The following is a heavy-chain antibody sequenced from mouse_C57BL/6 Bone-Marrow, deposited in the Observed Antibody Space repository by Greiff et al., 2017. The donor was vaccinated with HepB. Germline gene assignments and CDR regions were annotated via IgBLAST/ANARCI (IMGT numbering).Heavy chain of an antibody. V-gene: IGHV5-6*01. CDR1: GFTFSSYG. CDR3: ARHDPYYYGSSPFAY. CDR2: ISSGGSYT. D-gene: IGHD1-1*01. Sequence: EVKLMESGGDLVKPGGSLKLSCAASGFTFSSYGMSWVRQTPDKRLEWVATISSGGSYTYYPDSVKGRFTISRDNAKNTLYLQMSSLKSEDTAMYYCARHDPYYYGSSPFAYWGQGTLVTVSA. J-gene: IGHJ3*01.